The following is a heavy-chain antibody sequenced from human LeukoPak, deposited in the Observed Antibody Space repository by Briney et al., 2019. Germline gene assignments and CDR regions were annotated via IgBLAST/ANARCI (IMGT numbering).Heavy chain of an antibody. D-gene: IGHD2-15*01. V-gene: IGHV4-59*01. CDR3: ARDWGYCSGGSCHGIDY. Sequence: SETLSLTCTVSGDSISGYYWSWMRQPPGEGLEWIGYIYYSGTTSYNPSLESRVTISVDTSKNQFSLKLSSVTAADTAVYYCARDWGYCSGGSCHGIDYWGQGTLVTVSS. CDR1: GDSISGYY. J-gene: IGHJ4*02. CDR2: IYYSGTT.